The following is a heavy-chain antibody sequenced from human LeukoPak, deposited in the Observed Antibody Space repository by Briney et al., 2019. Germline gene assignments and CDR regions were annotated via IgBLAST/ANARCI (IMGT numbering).Heavy chain of an antibody. D-gene: IGHD3-10*01. J-gene: IGHJ4*02. CDR2: IYYSGST. Sequence: SETLSLTCTVSGGSISSSSYYWGWIRQPPGKGLEWIGSIYYSGSTYYNPSLKSRVTISVDTSKNQFSLKLSSVTAADAAVYYCAAESGSGYWGQGTLVTVSS. V-gene: IGHV4-39*01. CDR1: GGSISSSSYY. CDR3: AAESGSGY.